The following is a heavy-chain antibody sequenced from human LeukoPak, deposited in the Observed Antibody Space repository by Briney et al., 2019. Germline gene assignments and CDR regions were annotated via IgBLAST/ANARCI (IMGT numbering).Heavy chain of an antibody. Sequence: GGSLRLSCEASGSTFDAYAMHWVRQAPGKGLEWVSLINKDGSATYYADSVKGRFTISRDNSKNSLYLQMNSLRSEDTALYYCATWALYHSLDVWGQGTTVTVSS. CDR3: ATWALYHSLDV. CDR2: INKDGSAT. D-gene: IGHD1-26*01. V-gene: IGHV3-43*02. J-gene: IGHJ6*02. CDR1: GSTFDAYA.